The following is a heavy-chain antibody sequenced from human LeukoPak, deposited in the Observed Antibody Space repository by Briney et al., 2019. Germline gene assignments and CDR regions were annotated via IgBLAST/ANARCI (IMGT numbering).Heavy chain of an antibody. D-gene: IGHD2-15*01. CDR1: GGSISSGDYY. J-gene: IGHJ4*02. V-gene: IGHV4-30-4*01. Sequence: PSETLSLTCTVSGGSISSGDYYWSWIRQPPGKGLEWIGYIYYSGSTYYNPSLKSRVTISVDTSKNQFSLKLSSVTAADTAVYYCATCVRGLAAAPQGYWGQGTLVTVSS. CDR3: ATCVRGLAAAPQGY. CDR2: IYYSGST.